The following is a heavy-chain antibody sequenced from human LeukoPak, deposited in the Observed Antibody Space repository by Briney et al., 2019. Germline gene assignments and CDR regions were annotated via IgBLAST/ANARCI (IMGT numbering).Heavy chain of an antibody. D-gene: IGHD7-27*01. Sequence: APVKVSCKASGYTFTSYDIIWMRQATGQGLEWMGWMSPNSGNTGYAQKFQGRVTMTRDTSTGTAYLELSSLRSEDSAVYYCVRTPPNWGADFWGQGTLVTISS. V-gene: IGHV1-8*01. CDR3: VRTPPNWGADF. J-gene: IGHJ4*02. CDR2: MSPNSGNT. CDR1: GYTFTSYD.